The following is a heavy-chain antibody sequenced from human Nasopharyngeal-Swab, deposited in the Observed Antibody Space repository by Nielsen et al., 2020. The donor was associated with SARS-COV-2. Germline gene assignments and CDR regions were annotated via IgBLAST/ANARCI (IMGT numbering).Heavy chain of an antibody. J-gene: IGHJ6*03. CDR1: GGTFSSYA. D-gene: IGHD6-13*01. CDR3: ARLPGIAAAGRERYYYYYMDA. Sequence: SVKVSCKASGGTFSSYAISWVRQAPGQGLEWMRGIIPIFGTANYAQKFQGRVTITADESTSTAYMELSSLRSEDTAVYYCARLPGIAAAGRERYYYYYMDAWGKGTTVTVSS. CDR2: IIPIFGTA. V-gene: IGHV1-69*13.